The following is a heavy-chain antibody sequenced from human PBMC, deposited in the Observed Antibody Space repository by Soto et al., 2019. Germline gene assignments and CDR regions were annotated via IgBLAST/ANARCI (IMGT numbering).Heavy chain of an antibody. CDR2: IYYSGST. J-gene: IGHJ4*02. Sequence: DTLSLTFTVSGGSISSYYWSWIRQPPGKGLEWIGYIYYSGSTNYNPSLKSRVTISVDTSKNQFSLKLSSVTAADTAVYYCARGTFFKHHXWGQGTLVTIS. V-gene: IGHV4-59*01. CDR3: ARGTFFKHHX. CDR1: GGSISSYY. D-gene: IGHD3-3*01.